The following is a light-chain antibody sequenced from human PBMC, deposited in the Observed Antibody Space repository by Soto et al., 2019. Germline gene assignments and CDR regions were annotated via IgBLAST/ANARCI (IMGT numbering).Light chain of an antibody. V-gene: IGKV3-15*01. J-gene: IGKJ1*01. Sequence: EIVMTQSPATLSVSPGERATLSCRASQSVSSNLAGYQQKPGQAPRLLIYGASTRATGIPARFSGSGCGTEFTLTIRSLQSEGFAVYYCQQYNNWPPWTFGQGTKVEIK. CDR1: QSVSSN. CDR3: QQYNNWPPWT. CDR2: GAS.